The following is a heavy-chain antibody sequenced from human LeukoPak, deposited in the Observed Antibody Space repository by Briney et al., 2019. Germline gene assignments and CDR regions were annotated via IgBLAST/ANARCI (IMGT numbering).Heavy chain of an antibody. V-gene: IGHV1-46*01. CDR2: INPSGGST. CDR1: GYTFTGYY. D-gene: IGHD3-10*01. J-gene: IGHJ4*02. Sequence: GASVKVSCKASGYTFTGYYMHWVRQAPGQGLEWMGIINPSGGSTSYAQKFQGRVTMTRDMSTSTVYMELSSLRSEDTAVYYCARVQGRSGFDYWGQGTLVTVSS. CDR3: ARVQGRSGFDY.